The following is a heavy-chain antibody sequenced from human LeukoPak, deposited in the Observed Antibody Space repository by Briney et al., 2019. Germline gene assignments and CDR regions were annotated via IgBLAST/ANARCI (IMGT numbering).Heavy chain of an antibody. CDR3: AREMSAYCYYKDV. J-gene: IGHJ6*03. Sequence: SEPLSLLCSVWGGPKSSYYWRWLRQPAGKGVEGIGRIYTCGRNNHNPPLKSRVTQPVSTSKNQSSLKQGYLTAAGTAVYFCAREMSAYCYYKDVWGKGTTATVS. CDR2: IYTCGRN. V-gene: IGHV4-4*07. CDR1: GGPKSSYY.